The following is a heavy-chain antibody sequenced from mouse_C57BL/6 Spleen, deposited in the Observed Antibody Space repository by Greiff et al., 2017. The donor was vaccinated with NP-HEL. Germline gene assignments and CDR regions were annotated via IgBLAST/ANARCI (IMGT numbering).Heavy chain of an antibody. Sequence: VQGVESGGDLVKPGGSLKLSCAASGFTFSSYGMSWVRQTPDKRLEWVATISSGGSYTYYPDSVKGRFTISRDNAKNTRYLQMSSLKSEDTAMYYCARQERTTVGEAYAMDYWGQGTSVTVSS. CDR2: ISSGGSYT. D-gene: IGHD1-1*01. CDR1: GFTFSSYG. J-gene: IGHJ4*01. CDR3: ARQERTTVGEAYAMDY. V-gene: IGHV5-6*01.